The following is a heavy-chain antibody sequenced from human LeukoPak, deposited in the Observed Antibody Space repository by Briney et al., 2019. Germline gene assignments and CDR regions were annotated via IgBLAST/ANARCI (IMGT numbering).Heavy chain of an antibody. D-gene: IGHD3-10*02. Sequence: GGSLRLSCAASGFTFDDHGMNWVRQAPGKGLEWVSYISSSGSTIYYADSVKGRFTISRDNAKNSLYLQMNSLRAEDTAVYYCAELGITMIGGVWGKGTTVTISS. CDR2: ISSSGSTI. CDR1: GFTFDDHG. J-gene: IGHJ6*04. V-gene: IGHV3-48*03. CDR3: AELGITMIGGV.